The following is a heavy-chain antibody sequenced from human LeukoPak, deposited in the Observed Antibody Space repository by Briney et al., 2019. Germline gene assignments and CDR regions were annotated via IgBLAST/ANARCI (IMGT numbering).Heavy chain of an antibody. J-gene: IGHJ4*02. CDR3: ARDYCSSTSCLFDY. Sequence: ASVKVSCKASGYTFTGYHMHWVRQAPGQGLEWMGRVNPNSGDTNYAQKFQGRVTMTRDTSISTAYMELSRLRSDDTAVYYCARDYCSSTSCLFDYWGQGTLVTVSS. CDR1: GYTFTGYH. D-gene: IGHD2-2*01. CDR2: VNPNSGDT. V-gene: IGHV1-2*06.